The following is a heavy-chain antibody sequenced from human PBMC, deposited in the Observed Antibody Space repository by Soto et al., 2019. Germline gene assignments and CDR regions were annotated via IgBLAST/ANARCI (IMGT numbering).Heavy chain of an antibody. CDR1: GYTFTSYD. J-gene: IGHJ6*02. Sequence: ASVKVSCKASGYTFTSYDINWVRQATGQGLEWMGWMNPNSGNTGYAQKFQGRVTMTRNTSISTAYMELSSLRSEDTAVYYCARVGGITIFGVVIKNYYYYGMDVWGQGTTVTVSS. V-gene: IGHV1-8*01. D-gene: IGHD3-3*01. CDR2: MNPNSGNT. CDR3: ARVGGITIFGVVIKNYYYYGMDV.